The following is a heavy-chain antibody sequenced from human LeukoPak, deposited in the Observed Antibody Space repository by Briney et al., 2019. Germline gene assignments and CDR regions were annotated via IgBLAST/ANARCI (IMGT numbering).Heavy chain of an antibody. CDR1: GGSISSSSYY. CDR2: IYYSGST. Sequence: SGTLSLTCTVSGGSISSSSYYWGWIRQPPGKGLEWIGSIYYSGSTYYTPSLKSRVTISVDTSKNQFSLRLSSVTAADTAVYYCAREGSGSYDWFDPWGQRTLVTVSS. J-gene: IGHJ5*01. D-gene: IGHD3-10*01. V-gene: IGHV4-39*02. CDR3: AREGSGSYDWFDP.